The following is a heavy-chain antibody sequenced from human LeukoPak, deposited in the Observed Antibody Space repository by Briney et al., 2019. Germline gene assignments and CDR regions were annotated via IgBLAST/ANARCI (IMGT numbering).Heavy chain of an antibody. CDR3: ARQKYSYGPSDY. V-gene: IGHV4-39*01. CDR1: GGSIGSSSYY. CDR2: IYYSGST. J-gene: IGHJ4*02. Sequence: PSETLSLTCTVSGGSIGSSSYYWGWIRQPPGKGLEWIGSIYYSGSTYYNPSLKSRVTISVDTSKNQFSLKLSSVTAADTAVYYCARQKYSYGPSDYWGQGTLVTVSS. D-gene: IGHD5-18*01.